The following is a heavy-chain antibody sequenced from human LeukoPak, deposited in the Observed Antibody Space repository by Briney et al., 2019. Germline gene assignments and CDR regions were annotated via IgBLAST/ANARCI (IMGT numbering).Heavy chain of an antibody. V-gene: IGHV2-5*01. D-gene: IGHD3-3*01. CDR3: AHLSDFWSGYYPPCDY. CDR2: IYWNDDK. Sequence: SGPTLLKPTQTLTLTCTFSGFSLSTSGVGVGWIRQPPGKALEWLSLIYWNDDKRYSPSLKSRLTITKDTSKNQVVLTMTNMDPVDTATYYCAHLSDFWSGYYPPCDYWGQGTLVTVSS. J-gene: IGHJ4*02. CDR1: GFSLSTSGVG.